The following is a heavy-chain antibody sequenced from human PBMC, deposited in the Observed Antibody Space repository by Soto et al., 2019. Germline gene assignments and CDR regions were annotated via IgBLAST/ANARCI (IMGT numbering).Heavy chain of an antibody. CDR2: IIPIFGTA. CDR3: ARGGNSGCARHFDY. J-gene: IGHJ4*02. Sequence: QVQLVQSGAEVKKPGSSVKVSCKASGGTFSSYAISWVRQAPGQGLEWMGGIIPIFGTANYAQKSQARVKNSADESTSTAYRGLSSLRSEDAAVYFCARGGNSGCARHFDYWGQGYLVTVAS. CDR1: GGTFSSYA. V-gene: IGHV1-69*01. D-gene: IGHD5-12*01.